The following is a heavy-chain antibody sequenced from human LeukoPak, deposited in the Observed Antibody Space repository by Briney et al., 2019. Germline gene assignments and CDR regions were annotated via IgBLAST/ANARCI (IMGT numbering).Heavy chain of an antibody. D-gene: IGHD2-15*01. Sequence: PGGSLRLSCAASGFTFSSYSMNWVRQAPEKGLELVTSISSSSSYIFHADSLRRLFTISRHNAKNSLYLQMNSLGAEDTAVYYCARSVVGSEGYDIWGQGTMVTVSS. CDR1: GFTFSSYS. CDR3: ARSVVGSEGYDI. CDR2: ISSSSSYI. V-gene: IGHV3-21*06. J-gene: IGHJ3*02.